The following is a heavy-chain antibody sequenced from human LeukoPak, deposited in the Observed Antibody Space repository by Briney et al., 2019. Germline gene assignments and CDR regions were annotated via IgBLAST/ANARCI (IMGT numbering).Heavy chain of an antibody. J-gene: IGHJ6*03. Sequence: PGGSLRLSCAASGFIVSNDYMSWVRQAPGKGLEWVSVIYRGGSTYYADSVKGRFTISRDNSKNTLYLQMNSLRAEDTAVYYCARHVVPAAMYYYYYMDVWGKGTTVTVFS. V-gene: IGHV3-53*01. CDR2: IYRGGST. D-gene: IGHD2-2*01. CDR3: ARHVVPAAMYYYYYMDV. CDR1: GFIVSNDY.